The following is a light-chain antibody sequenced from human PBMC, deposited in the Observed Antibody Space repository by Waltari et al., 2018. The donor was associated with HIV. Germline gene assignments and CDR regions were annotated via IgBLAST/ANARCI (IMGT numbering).Light chain of an antibody. CDR2: DDI. Sequence: SSVLTQTPSVSVAPGQTARITCGGDNIGNRRVHWYQQKPGQAPVLGVYDDIDRPSGIPERCSGARSGNTATLTISRVEVGDEYDYYCQVWDTNSDHRVFGGGTKLTVL. J-gene: IGLJ2*01. CDR3: QVWDTNSDHRV. CDR1: NIGNRR. V-gene: IGLV3-21*02.